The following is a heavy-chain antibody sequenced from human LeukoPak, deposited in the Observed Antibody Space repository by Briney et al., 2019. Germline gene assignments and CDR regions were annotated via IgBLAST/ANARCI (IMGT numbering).Heavy chain of an antibody. V-gene: IGHV1-3*01. J-gene: IGHJ5*02. CDR1: GYTFTSYA. CDR2: INAGNGNT. D-gene: IGHD1-26*01. CDR3: ARGGSSNEGWFDP. Sequence: ASVKVSCKASGYTFTSYAMHWVRQAPGQRLEWMGWINAGNGNTKYSQKFQGRVTITRDTSASTAYMELRSLRSDDTAVYYCARGGSSNEGWFDPWGQGTLVTVSS.